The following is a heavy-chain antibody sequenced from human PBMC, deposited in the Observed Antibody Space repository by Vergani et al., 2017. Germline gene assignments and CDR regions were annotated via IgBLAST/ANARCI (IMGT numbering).Heavy chain of an antibody. CDR1: GYTFTSYG. Sequence: QVQLVQSGAEVKKPGASVKVSCKASGYTFTSYGISWVRQAPGQGLEWMGWISAYNGNTNYAQKLQGRVTMTTDTSTSTAYMELRSLRSDDTAVYYCAREMVIVVVVAAIDAFDIWGQGTMVTVSS. CDR3: AREMVIVVVVAAIDAFDI. D-gene: IGHD2-15*01. CDR2: ISAYNGNT. V-gene: IGHV1-18*01. J-gene: IGHJ3*02.